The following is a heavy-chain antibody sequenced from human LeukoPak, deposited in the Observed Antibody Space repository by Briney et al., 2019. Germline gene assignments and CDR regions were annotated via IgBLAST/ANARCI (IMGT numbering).Heavy chain of an antibody. Sequence: HAGRSLRLSCAASGFTFSSYGMHWVRQAPGKGLEWVAVISYDGSNKYYADSVRGRFTISRDNSKNTLYLQMNSLRAEDTAVYYCVRVAAAGTGAAPFDYWGQGPVVTVSS. V-gene: IGHV3-30*03. J-gene: IGHJ4*02. CDR2: ISYDGSNK. D-gene: IGHD6-13*01. CDR1: GFTFSSYG. CDR3: VRVAAAGTGAAPFDY.